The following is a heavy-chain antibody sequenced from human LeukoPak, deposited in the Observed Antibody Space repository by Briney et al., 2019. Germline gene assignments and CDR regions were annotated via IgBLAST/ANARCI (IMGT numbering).Heavy chain of an antibody. CDR1: GFAFSSYT. CDR3: ARDGWATFDY. Sequence: GGSLRLSCAACGFAFSSYTMNCVRQAPGKGLEWVSSISSSSTYIYYADSVRGRFTISRDNAKKSLFLQMNSLTAEDTAVYYCARDGWATFDYWGQGTLVTVSS. D-gene: IGHD5-12*01. J-gene: IGHJ4*02. CDR2: ISSSSTYI. V-gene: IGHV3-21*01.